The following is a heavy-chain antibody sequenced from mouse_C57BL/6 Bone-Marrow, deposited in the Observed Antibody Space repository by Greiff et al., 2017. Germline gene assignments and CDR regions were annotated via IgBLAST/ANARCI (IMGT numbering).Heavy chain of an antibody. D-gene: IGHD1-1*01. Sequence: QVQLKESGAELVRPGASVTLSCKASGYTFTDYEMHWVKQTPVHGLEWIGAIDPETGGTAYNQKFKGKAILTADKSSSTAYMELRGLTAEDSAAYYWTREAPITAVVAPYWGQGTLVTVSA. V-gene: IGHV1-15*01. J-gene: IGHJ3*01. CDR2: IDPETGGT. CDR1: GYTFTDYE. CDR3: TREAPITAVVAPY.